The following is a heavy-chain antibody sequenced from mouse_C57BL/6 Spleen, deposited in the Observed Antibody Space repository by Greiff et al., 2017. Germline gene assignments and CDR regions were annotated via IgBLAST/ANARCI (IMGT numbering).Heavy chain of an antibody. J-gene: IGHJ1*03. V-gene: IGHV1-50*01. Sequence: QVQLKQPGAELVKPGASVKLSCKASGYTFTSYWMQWVKQRPGQGLEWIGEIDPSDSYTNYNQKFKGKATLTVDTSSSTAYMQLSSLTSEDSAVYYCARHYSNYWYFDVWGTGTKVTVSS. CDR1: GYTFTSYW. D-gene: IGHD2-5*01. CDR3: ARHYSNYWYFDV. CDR2: IDPSDSYT.